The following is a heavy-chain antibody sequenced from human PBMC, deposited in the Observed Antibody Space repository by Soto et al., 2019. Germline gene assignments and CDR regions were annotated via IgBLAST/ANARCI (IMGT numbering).Heavy chain of an antibody. CDR2: INTDNGDI. CDR1: GYTFTDYP. V-gene: IGHV1-3*04. J-gene: IGHJ4*02. Sequence: QVQVVQSGAEVKKPGASVKVSCKASGYTFTDYPIHWVRQAPGQSLEWMGWINTDNGDIRYTEKFQGRVTLSRDTSASTAYMELSSLRSEDTAVYYCALAAVKWGRGTLVTVSS. D-gene: IGHD6-25*01. CDR3: ALAAVK.